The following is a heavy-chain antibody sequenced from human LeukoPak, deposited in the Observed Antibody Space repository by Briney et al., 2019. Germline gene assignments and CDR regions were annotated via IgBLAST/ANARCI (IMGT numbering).Heavy chain of an antibody. CDR3: ARGGRYYDFWSGYAFDI. J-gene: IGHJ3*02. V-gene: IGHV1-69*06. CDR1: GGTFSSYA. Sequence: GASVKVSCKASGGTFSSYAISWVRQAPGQGLEWMGGIIPIFGTANYAQKFQGRVTITADKSTSTAYMELSSLRSEDTAVYYCARGGRYYDFWSGYAFDIWGQGTMVTVSS. CDR2: IIPIFGTA. D-gene: IGHD3-3*01.